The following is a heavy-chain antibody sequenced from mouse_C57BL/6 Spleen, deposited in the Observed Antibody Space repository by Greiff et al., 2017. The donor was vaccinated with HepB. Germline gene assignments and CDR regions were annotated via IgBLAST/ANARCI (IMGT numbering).Heavy chain of an antibody. V-gene: IGHV7-3*01. Sequence: EVKLMESGGGLVQPGGSLSLSCAASGFTFTDYYMSWVRQPPGKALEWLGFIRNKANGYTTEYSASVKGRFTISRDNSQSILYLQMNALRAEDSATYYCARYGYHWYFDVWGTGTTVTVSS. CDR2: IRNKANGYTT. J-gene: IGHJ1*03. D-gene: IGHD2-2*01. CDR3: ARYGYHWYFDV. CDR1: GFTFTDYY.